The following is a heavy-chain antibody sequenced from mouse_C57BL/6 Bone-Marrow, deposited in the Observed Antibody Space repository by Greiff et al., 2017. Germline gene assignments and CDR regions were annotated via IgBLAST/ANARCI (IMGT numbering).Heavy chain of an antibody. CDR2: IDPSDSYT. CDR3: ARSVPNYFDD. J-gene: IGHJ2*01. Sequence: QVQLQQPGAELVMPGASVKLSCKASGYTFTSYWMHWVKQRPGQGLEWIGEIDPSDSYTNYNQKFKGKSTLTVDKSSSTAYMQLSSLTSEDSAVYYCARSVPNYFDDWGQGTTLTVSS. D-gene: IGHD5-1*01. V-gene: IGHV1-69*01. CDR1: GYTFTSYW.